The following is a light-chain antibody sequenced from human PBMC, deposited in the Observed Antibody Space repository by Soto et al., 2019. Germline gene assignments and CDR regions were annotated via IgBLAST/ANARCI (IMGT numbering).Light chain of an antibody. Sequence: QSALTQPASVSGSPGQSITISCTETSSDFGTYNLVSWYHQLPGTAPKLLIHSSDQRPSGVPDRFSGSKSGTSASLAISGLQSEDEADYYCAAWDDSLNVVVFGGGTKLTVL. J-gene: IGLJ3*02. CDR1: SSDFGTYNL. V-gene: IGLV1-44*01. CDR3: AAWDDSLNVVV. CDR2: SSD.